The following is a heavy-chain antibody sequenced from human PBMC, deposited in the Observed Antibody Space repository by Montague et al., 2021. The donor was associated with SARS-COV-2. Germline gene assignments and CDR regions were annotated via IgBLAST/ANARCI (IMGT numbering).Heavy chain of an antibody. J-gene: IGHJ4*02. CDR2: IYHSGST. CDR3: AREGSRDGYNEGFDY. D-gene: IGHD5-24*01. CDR1: GGSITTNNW. V-gene: IGHV4-4*02. Sequence: SETLSLTCAVFGGSITTNNWWNWVRQSPGKGLEWIGEIYHSGSTNYNPSLKSRVTISVDRSTNQFSLSLTSVTAADTAVYYCAREGSRDGYNEGFDYWGQGTLVTVSS.